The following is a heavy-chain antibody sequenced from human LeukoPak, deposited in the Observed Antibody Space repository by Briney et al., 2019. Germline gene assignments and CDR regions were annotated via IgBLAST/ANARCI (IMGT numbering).Heavy chain of an antibody. D-gene: IGHD3-10*01. J-gene: IGHJ4*02. V-gene: IGHV3-48*03. CDR2: ISSSGDTI. Sequence: GGSLRLSCAASGFTISSYEMNWVRQAPGKGLEWVSYISSSGDTIYYADSVKGRFTISRDNAKNSLCLQMNGLRVEDTAVYYCVRGILWFGEPWGQGTLVTVSS. CDR1: GFTISSYE. CDR3: VRGILWFGEP.